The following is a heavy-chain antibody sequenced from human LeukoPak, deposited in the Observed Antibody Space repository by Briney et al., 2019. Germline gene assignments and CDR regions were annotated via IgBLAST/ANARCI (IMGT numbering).Heavy chain of an antibody. D-gene: IGHD3-22*01. V-gene: IGHV3-15*01. CDR1: GFTFSDVW. J-gene: IGHJ4*02. Sequence: GGSLRLSCAASGFTFSDVWMTWVRQAPGKGLEWVGRIKSKTAGGASDYAGPVKGRFTISRDDSKNTLYLQMNSLRTEDTGVYYCAVYTSGYLKYWGQGVLVTVSS. CDR3: AVYTSGYLKY. CDR2: IKSKTAGGAS.